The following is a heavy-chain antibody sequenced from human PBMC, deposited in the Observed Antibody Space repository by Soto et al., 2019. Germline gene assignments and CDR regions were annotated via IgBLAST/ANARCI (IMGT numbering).Heavy chain of an antibody. V-gene: IGHV3-74*01. CDR1: GFTFGNYW. J-gene: IGHJ4*02. CDR2: INSDGSST. D-gene: IGHD3-16*01. CDR3: TKVISTVGGDFDS. Sequence: EVQLVESGGGLVQPGGSLRLSCAASGFTFGNYWMHWVRQAPGKGLVWVARINSDGSSTSYADSVKGRFTISRDNAKSTLYLQMNSLRAEDTAMYYCTKVISTVGGDFDSWGQGTLVTVSS.